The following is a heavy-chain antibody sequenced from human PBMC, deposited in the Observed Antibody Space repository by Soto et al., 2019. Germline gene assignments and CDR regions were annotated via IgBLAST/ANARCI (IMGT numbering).Heavy chain of an antibody. D-gene: IGHD3-10*01. CDR2: ISYDGSNK. Sequence: QVQLVESGGGVVQPGRSLRLSCAASGFTFSSYAMHWVRQAPGKGLEWVAVISYDGSNKYYADSVKGRFTISRDNSKNTMYLKMNSMRAGDTAVYYCAREPDYYGAGDGLDFWGQGTTVTVSS. J-gene: IGHJ6*02. CDR3: AREPDYYGAGDGLDF. CDR1: GFTFSSYA. V-gene: IGHV3-30-3*01.